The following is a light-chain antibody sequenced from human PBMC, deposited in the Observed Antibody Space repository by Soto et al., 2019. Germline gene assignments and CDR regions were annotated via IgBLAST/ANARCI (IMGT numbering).Light chain of an antibody. CDR1: QGISSY. J-gene: IGKJ3*01. CDR3: QQLNSYSFT. CDR2: AAS. V-gene: IGKV1-9*01. Sequence: DIQLTQSPSFLSASVGDRVTITCRASQGISSYLAWYQQKPGKAPKLLIYAASTLQSGVPSRFSGSGSGTEFTLTISSLQPEDCATYYCQQLNSYSFTVGPGTKVDIK.